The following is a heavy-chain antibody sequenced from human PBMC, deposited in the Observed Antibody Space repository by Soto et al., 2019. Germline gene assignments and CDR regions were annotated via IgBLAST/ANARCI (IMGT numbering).Heavy chain of an antibody. D-gene: IGHD3-22*01. CDR3: SRVRREYDNSGPVDY. V-gene: IGHV4-30-2*01. CDR2: IYYGGST. Sequence: SETLSLTCAVSGGSISSGDYSWNWIRQPPGKGLEWIGYIYYGGSTYYNPSLQSRVTMSVDRSRNQFSLKLNSVTAADTAVYYCSRVRREYDNSGPVDYWGQGTLVTVSS. CDR1: GGSISSGDYS. J-gene: IGHJ4*02.